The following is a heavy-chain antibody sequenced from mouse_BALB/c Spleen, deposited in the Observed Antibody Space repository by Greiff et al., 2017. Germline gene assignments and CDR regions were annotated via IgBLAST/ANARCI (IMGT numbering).Heavy chain of an antibody. J-gene: IGHJ4*01. D-gene: IGHD2-4*01. CDR2: ISDGGSYT. Sequence: EVHLVESGGGLVKPGGSLKLSCAASGFTFSDYYMYWVRQTPEKRLEWVATISDGGSYTYYPDSVKGRFTISRDNAKNNLYLQMSSLKSEDTAMYYCAREGGYDYGYAMDYWGQGTSVTVSS. V-gene: IGHV5-4*02. CDR1: GFTFSDYY. CDR3: AREGGYDYGYAMDY.